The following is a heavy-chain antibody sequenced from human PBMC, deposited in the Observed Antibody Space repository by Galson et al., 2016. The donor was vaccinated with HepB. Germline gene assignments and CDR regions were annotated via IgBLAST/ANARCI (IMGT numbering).Heavy chain of an antibody. V-gene: IGHV4-4*02. CDR1: SGSPSNSNW. D-gene: IGHD3-16*02. J-gene: IGHJ4*01. CDR3: TRESGAFVPFGY. Sequence: SETLSLTCAVLSGSPSNSNWWSWVRQPPGKGLEWIGEISHSGSTNYNPSLKSRVSMSFDKSKNEPSLKMDSVTAADTAMYYCTRESGAFVPFGYWGHGALVIVSS. CDR2: ISHSGST.